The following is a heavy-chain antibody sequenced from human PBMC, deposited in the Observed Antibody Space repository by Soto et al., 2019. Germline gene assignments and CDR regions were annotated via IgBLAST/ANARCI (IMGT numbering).Heavy chain of an antibody. CDR3: TRGGGIDGSGWYLTQYYYYGMDV. V-gene: IGHV3-49*05. D-gene: IGHD6-19*01. CDR1: GFTFGDYA. J-gene: IGHJ6*02. CDR2: IRSKAYGGTT. Sequence: NPGGSLRLSCTASGFTFGDYAMSWFRQAPGKGLEWVGFIRSKAYGGTTEYAASVKGRFTISRDDSKSIAYLQMNSLKTEDTAVYYCTRGGGIDGSGWYLTQYYYYGMDVWGQGTTVTVSS.